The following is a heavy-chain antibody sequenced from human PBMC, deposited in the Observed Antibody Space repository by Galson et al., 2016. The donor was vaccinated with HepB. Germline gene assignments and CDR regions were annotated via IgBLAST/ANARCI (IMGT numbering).Heavy chain of an antibody. J-gene: IGHJ5*02. V-gene: IGHV4-34*01. CDR3: ARRHYFDFWNTAYAERNVWFDP. CDR2: VNDSGTT. D-gene: IGHD3-3*01. CDR1: GASLSGPS. Sequence: SETLSLTCAVHGASLSGPSWSWIRQAPRKGLEWIGEVNDSGTTKVSPSLKSRVTMSADTSRNQFSLELRSVTAADTAVYFCARRHYFDFWNTAYAERNVWFDPWGPGVLVTVSS.